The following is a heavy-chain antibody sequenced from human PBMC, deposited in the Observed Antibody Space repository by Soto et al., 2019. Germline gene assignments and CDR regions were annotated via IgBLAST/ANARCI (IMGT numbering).Heavy chain of an antibody. Sequence: ASVKVSCKASGYTFTSYYMHWVRQAPGQGLEWMAMINPSGGRTKYAQIFQGRVTLTRDTSTGTVDMELSSLTSEDTAIYYCARGPSCGVDCYLFDYWGQGTQVTVSS. J-gene: IGHJ4*02. V-gene: IGHV1-46*01. CDR2: INPSGGRT. CDR3: ARGPSCGVDCYLFDY. D-gene: IGHD2-21*02. CDR1: GYTFTSYY.